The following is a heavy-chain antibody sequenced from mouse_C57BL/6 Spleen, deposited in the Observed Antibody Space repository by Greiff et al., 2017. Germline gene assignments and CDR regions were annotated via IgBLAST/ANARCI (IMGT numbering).Heavy chain of an antibody. CDR3: ARYFDY. J-gene: IGHJ2*01. V-gene: IGHV5-17*01. Sequence: EVQVVESGGGLVKPGGSLKLSCAASGFTFSDYGMHWVRQAPEKGLEWVAYISSGSSTIYYADTVKGRFTISRDNAKNTLFLQMTSLRSEDTAMYYCARYFDYGGQGTTLTVSS. CDR2: ISSGSSTI. CDR1: GFTFSDYG.